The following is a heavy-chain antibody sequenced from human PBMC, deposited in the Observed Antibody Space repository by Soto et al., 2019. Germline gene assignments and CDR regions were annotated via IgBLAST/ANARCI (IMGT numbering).Heavy chain of an antibody. Sequence: GGSLRLSCAASGFTFSSYSMNWVRQAPGKGLEWVSSISSSSSYIYYADSVKGRFTISRDNAKNSLYLQMNSLRAEDTAVYYCARGRDCSSTSCYGGHYYYGMDVWGQGXTVTVSS. CDR2: ISSSSSYI. D-gene: IGHD2-2*01. J-gene: IGHJ6*02. CDR1: GFTFSSYS. V-gene: IGHV3-21*01. CDR3: ARGRDCSSTSCYGGHYYYGMDV.